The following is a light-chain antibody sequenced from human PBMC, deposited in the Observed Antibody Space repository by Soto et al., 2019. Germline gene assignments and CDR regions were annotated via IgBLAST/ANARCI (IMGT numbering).Light chain of an antibody. V-gene: IGKV3-20*01. Sequence: EIVLTQSPGTLSLSPGEGATVSCRASQSVNSNLLAWFQQKPGQAPRLLIHDASRRATGIPYRFSGSGSGTDFTLSISRLEPDDFAVYYCHQYVSSPLTFGQGTKLEI. CDR1: QSVNSNL. J-gene: IGKJ2*01. CDR3: HQYVSSPLT. CDR2: DAS.